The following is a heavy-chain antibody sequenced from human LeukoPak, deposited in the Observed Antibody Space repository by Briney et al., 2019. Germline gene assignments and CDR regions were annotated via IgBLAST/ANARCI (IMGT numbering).Heavy chain of an antibody. Sequence: SETLSLTCSISGCSMSRFYWTWIRQSPGKGLEWIGYVHNTGGTNYNPSLKSRVTIAVDTSKNQFSLKLSSVVAADTAVYYCARGSGIVGAYFYYYGMDVWGQGTTVTVSS. CDR2: VHNTGGT. CDR1: GCSMSRFY. D-gene: IGHD1-26*01. V-gene: IGHV4-59*01. J-gene: IGHJ6*02. CDR3: ARGSGIVGAYFYYYGMDV.